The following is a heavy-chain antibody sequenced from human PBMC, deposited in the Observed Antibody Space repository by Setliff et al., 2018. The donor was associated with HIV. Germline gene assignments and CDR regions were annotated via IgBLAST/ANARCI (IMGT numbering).Heavy chain of an antibody. Sequence: SETLSLTCAVYGGSFSDDSWIWIRQPPGKGLEWIGEINHSGSTNYNPSLKSRLTTSADTSKQQFSLRLSSVTAADTAVYYCARGRRSAAAGTRWDYMDVWGKGTTVTVSS. CDR3: ARGRRSAAAGTRWDYMDV. J-gene: IGHJ6*03. D-gene: IGHD6-13*01. CDR1: GGSFSDDS. V-gene: IGHV4-34*01. CDR2: INHSGST.